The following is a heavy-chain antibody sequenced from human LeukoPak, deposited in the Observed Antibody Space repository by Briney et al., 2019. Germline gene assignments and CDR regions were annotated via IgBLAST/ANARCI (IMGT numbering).Heavy chain of an antibody. D-gene: IGHD2-2*01. CDR2: ISWNGGST. CDR3: AKDIGYQLLRGAFDY. V-gene: IGHV3-43D*04. CDR1: GFTFDDYA. Sequence: QSGGSLRLSCAASGFTFDDYAMHWVRQAPGKGLEWVSLISWNGGSTYYADSVKGRFTISRDNSKNSLYLQMNSLRAEDTALYYCAKDIGYQLLRGAFDYWGQGTLVTVSS. J-gene: IGHJ4*02.